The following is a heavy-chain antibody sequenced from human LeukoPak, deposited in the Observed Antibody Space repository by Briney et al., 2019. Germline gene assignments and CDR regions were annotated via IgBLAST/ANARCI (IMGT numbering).Heavy chain of an antibody. Sequence: PSETLSLTCAVYGGSFSGYYWSWIRQPPGKGLEWIGEINHSGSTNYNPSLKSRVTISVDTSKNQFSLKLSSVTAADTAVYYCASQYSSSWFSWFDPWGQGTLVTVSS. J-gene: IGHJ5*02. D-gene: IGHD6-13*01. V-gene: IGHV4-34*01. CDR1: GGSFSGYY. CDR3: ASQYSSSWFSWFDP. CDR2: INHSGST.